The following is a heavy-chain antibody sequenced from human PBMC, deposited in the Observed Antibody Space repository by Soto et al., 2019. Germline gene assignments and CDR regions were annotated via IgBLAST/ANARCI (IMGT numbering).Heavy chain of an antibody. V-gene: IGHV3-48*01. CDR1: GFTFSSYS. CDR2: ISSSSSTI. J-gene: IGHJ4*02. Sequence: HPGGSLRLSCAASGFTFSSYSMNWVRQAPGKGLEWVSYISSSSSTIYYADSVKGRFTISRDNAKNSLYLQMNSLRAEDTAVYYCARGSSGWSSYYWGQGTLVTVSS. D-gene: IGHD6-19*01. CDR3: ARGSSGWSSYY.